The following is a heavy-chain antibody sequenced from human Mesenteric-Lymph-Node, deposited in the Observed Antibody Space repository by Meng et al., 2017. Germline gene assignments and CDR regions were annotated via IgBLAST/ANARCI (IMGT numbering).Heavy chain of an antibody. CDR3: ARNRVDIVVVPAAIGGMDV. CDR2: IIPILGIA. V-gene: IGHV1-69*02. J-gene: IGHJ6*02. D-gene: IGHD2-2*01. Sequence: SVKVSCKASGGTFSSYTISWVRQAPGQGLEWMGRIIPILGIANYAQKLQGRVTMTTDTSTSTAYMELRSLRSDDTAVYYCARNRVDIVVVPAAIGGMDVWGQGTTVTVSS. CDR1: GGTFSSYT.